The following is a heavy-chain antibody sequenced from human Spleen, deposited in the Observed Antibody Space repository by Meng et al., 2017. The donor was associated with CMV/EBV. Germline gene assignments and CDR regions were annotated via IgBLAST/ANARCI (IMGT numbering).Heavy chain of an antibody. V-gene: IGHV3-23*03. CDR3: ARCLRSGSYPYYYYYGVDV. Sequence: GGSLRLSCTASGFTFSSYTVSWVRQAPGKGLEWVSVLYSGAGSKFYADSVKGRFTISRDTSKNTLYLHMNTLRVEDTAVYYCARCLRSGSYPYYYYYGVDVWGPGTTVTVS. CDR2: LYSGAGSK. J-gene: IGHJ6*02. CDR1: GFTFSSYT. D-gene: IGHD3-3*01.